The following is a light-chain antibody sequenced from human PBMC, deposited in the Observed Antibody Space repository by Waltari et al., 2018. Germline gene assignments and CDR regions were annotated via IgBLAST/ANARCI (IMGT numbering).Light chain of an antibody. V-gene: IGLV2-14*03. CDR3: SSYTSGSLWV. Sequence: QSALTQPASVSGSPGQSITISCTGTDSDVGAYNYVSWYQQHPGKAPELMIYDVTNRPSGVSNRFYGSKSGNTASLTISGLQAEDEADYYCSSYTSGSLWVFGGGTKLTVL. J-gene: IGLJ3*02. CDR2: DVT. CDR1: DSDVGAYNY.